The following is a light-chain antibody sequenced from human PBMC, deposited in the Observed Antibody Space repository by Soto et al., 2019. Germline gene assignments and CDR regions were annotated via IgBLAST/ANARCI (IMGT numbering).Light chain of an antibody. J-gene: IGKJ1*01. V-gene: IGKV3-20*01. CDR2: GAS. CDR3: QQYEDSPGT. Sequence: PGGRATLSCRASQSISSSYLAWYQQKPGQAPRLLIYGASSRATAIPDRFSGSGSGTDFTLTISRLEPEDSAVYYCQQYEDSPGTFVQGTKVEIK. CDR1: QSISSSY.